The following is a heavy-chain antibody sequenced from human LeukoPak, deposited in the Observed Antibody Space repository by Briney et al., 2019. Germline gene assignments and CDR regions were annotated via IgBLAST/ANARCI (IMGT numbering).Heavy chain of an antibody. CDR3: ARDSDSSGWSWVY. J-gene: IGHJ4*02. CDR2: INAGTGKT. D-gene: IGHD6-19*01. CDR1: GYRFTSDMYA. Sequence: ASVKVSCKASGYRFTSDMYAIHWMRQAPGHRLKWLGYINAGTGKTMYSQKFQGRVTITGDTYASTVSMELSSLTSEDTATYYCARDSDSSGWSWVYWGQGTLLIVSS. V-gene: IGHV1-3*01.